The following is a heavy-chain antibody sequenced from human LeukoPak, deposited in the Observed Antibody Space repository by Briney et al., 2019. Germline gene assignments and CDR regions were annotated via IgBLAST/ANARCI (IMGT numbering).Heavy chain of an antibody. CDR3: ARQGGYNDFDY. V-gene: IGHV5-51*01. CDR2: IFPGDSDT. J-gene: IGHJ4*02. Sequence: GESLKISCKGSGYRFNAYWIAWVRQMPGKGLEWMGIIFPGDSDTRYSPSFQGQVTILADKSISTAYLQWSSLKASDTAMYYCARQGGYNDFDYWGQGILVTVSS. D-gene: IGHD5-24*01. CDR1: GYRFNAYW.